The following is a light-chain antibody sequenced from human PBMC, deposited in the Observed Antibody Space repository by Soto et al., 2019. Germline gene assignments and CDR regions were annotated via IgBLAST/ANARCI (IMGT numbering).Light chain of an antibody. V-gene: IGLV1-47*02. CDR3: AAWDDSLSGYVF. Sequence: QSVLTQPPSASGTPGQRVTISCSGSSSNIGSNYVYWYQQLPGTAPKLLIYSNNQRPSGVPDRFSGSKSGTSASLAISGLRSEDEADYYCAAWDDSLSGYVFFGTGTKLTVL. CDR1: SSNIGSNY. J-gene: IGLJ1*01. CDR2: SNN.